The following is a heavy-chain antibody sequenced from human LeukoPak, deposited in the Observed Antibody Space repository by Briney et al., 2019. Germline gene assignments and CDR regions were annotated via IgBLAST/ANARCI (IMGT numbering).Heavy chain of an antibody. Sequence: GASVKVSCKASGYTFTSYYMHWVRQAPGQRLEWMGIINPSGGSTSYAQKFQGRVTMTRDMSTSTVYMELSSLRSEDTAVYYCARGFVRYSSSSNFDYWGQGTLVTVSS. V-gene: IGHV1-46*01. D-gene: IGHD6-6*01. CDR2: INPSGGST. J-gene: IGHJ4*02. CDR1: GYTFTSYY. CDR3: ARGFVRYSSSSNFDY.